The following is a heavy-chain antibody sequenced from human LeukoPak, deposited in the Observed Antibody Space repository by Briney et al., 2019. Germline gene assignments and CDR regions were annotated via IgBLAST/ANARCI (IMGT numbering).Heavy chain of an antibody. J-gene: IGHJ5*02. Sequence: AETLSLMCAVYGPFFKNYYGYRKRQPPPKGHQSGGEMNARGDTNYNPSLKSRVNISVDTSKKQFSLRLTSMIAADTALYYCARGQVPAARGYNWFDPWGQGTLVTVSS. V-gene: IGHV4-34*01. CDR2: MNARGDT. D-gene: IGHD2-2*01. CDR1: GPFFKNYY. CDR3: ARGQVPAARGYNWFDP.